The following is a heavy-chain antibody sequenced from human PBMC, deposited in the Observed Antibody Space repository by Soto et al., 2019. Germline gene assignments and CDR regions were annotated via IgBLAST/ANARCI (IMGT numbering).Heavy chain of an antibody. Sequence: PGGSLRLSCAASGFTFSSYAMHWVRQAPGKGLEWVAVISYDGSNKYYPDSVKGRFTISRDNSKNTLYLQMNSLTAEDTAVYYCARDQVVVAATLPFDYWGQGTLVTVSS. D-gene: IGHD2-15*01. CDR2: ISYDGSNK. CDR1: GFTFSSYA. CDR3: ARDQVVVAATLPFDY. V-gene: IGHV3-30-3*01. J-gene: IGHJ4*02.